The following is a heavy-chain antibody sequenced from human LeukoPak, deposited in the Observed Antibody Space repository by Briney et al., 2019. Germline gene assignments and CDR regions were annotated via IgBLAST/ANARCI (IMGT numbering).Heavy chain of an antibody. V-gene: IGHV4-38-2*02. CDR1: GYSISSGYY. J-gene: IGHJ5*02. CDR3: ARVPGPNWFDP. CDR2: MYHTGST. Sequence: PSETLSLTCTVSGYSISSGYYWGWIRQPPGKGLEWIGSMYHTGSTYYNPSLKSRVTISVDMSKNQFSLKLSSVTAADTAVYYCARVPGPNWFDPWGQGTLVTVSS.